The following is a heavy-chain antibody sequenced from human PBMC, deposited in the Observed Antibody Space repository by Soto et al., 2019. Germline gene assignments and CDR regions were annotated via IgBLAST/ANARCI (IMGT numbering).Heavy chain of an antibody. CDR1: GGSFSGYY. Sequence: ASETLSLTCAVYGGSFSGYYWSWIRQHPGKGLEWIGYIYYSGSTYYNPSLKSRVTISVDTSKNQFSLKLSSVTAADTAVYYCARSYSSGWSNWFDPWGQGTLVTVSS. D-gene: IGHD6-19*01. CDR3: ARSYSSGWSNWFDP. V-gene: IGHV4-31*11. CDR2: IYYSGST. J-gene: IGHJ5*02.